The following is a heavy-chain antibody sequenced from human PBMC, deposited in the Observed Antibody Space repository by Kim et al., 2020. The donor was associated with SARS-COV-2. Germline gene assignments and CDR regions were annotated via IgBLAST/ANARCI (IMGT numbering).Heavy chain of an antibody. J-gene: IGHJ6*02. Sequence: SETLSLTCTVSGGSIRSYYWSWIRQPPGKGLEWIGYIYYSGSTNYNPSLKSRVTISVDTSKNQFSLKLSSVTAADTAVYYCARHVVYNDYVSYYYGMDVWGQGTTVTVSS. V-gene: IGHV4-59*08. CDR1: GGSIRSYY. CDR3: ARHVVYNDYVSYYYGMDV. D-gene: IGHD4-17*01. CDR2: IYYSGST.